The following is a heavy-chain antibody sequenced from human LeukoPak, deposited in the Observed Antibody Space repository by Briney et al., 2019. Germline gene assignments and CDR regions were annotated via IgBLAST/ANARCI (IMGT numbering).Heavy chain of an antibody. Sequence: SETLSLTCAVYGGSFSGYYWRWIRQPPGKGLEWIGEINHGGSTNYNPSLKSRVTISLDTSKNQFSLKLSSVTAADTAVYYCARAAMWIQLWLDYWGQGTLVTVSS. D-gene: IGHD5-18*01. CDR2: INHGGST. V-gene: IGHV4-34*01. CDR1: GGSFSGYY. J-gene: IGHJ4*02. CDR3: ARAAMWIQLWLDY.